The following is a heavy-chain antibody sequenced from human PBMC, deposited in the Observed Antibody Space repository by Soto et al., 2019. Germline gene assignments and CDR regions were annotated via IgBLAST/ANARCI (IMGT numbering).Heavy chain of an antibody. J-gene: IGHJ3*02. D-gene: IGHD5-12*01. CDR3: AKDQGRATILDAFNI. V-gene: IGHV3-23*01. CDR2: ITVRGGRT. CDR1: GFTFSSYA. Sequence: GGSRRLSCAPSGFTFSSYAMSWVRQAPWKGLEWVSAITVRGGRTYYADSVKGRFTIPRDSSKNTLYLHMNSLRAEDAAVYDCAKDQGRATILDAFNIRDRGTMVTVSS.